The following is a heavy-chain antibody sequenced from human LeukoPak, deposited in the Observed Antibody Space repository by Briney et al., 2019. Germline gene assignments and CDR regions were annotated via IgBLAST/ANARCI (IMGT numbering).Heavy chain of an antibody. CDR3: ARQAGFDY. CDR1: GYSISSGYY. J-gene: IGHJ4*02. Sequence: PSETLSLTCAVSGYSISSGYYCGWIRQPPGKGLEWIGIIYHSGSTYYNPSLKSRVTISVDTAKNQFSLKLSSVTAADTAVYYCARQAGFDYWGQGTLVTVSS. V-gene: IGHV4-38-2*01. CDR2: IYHSGST.